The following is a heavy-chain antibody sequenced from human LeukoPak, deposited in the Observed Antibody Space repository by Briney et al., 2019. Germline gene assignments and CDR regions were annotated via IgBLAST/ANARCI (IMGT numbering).Heavy chain of an antibody. CDR2: IYTSGST. CDR3: ARRPYYYGSGSYYYYYMDV. CDR1: GGSISSGSYY. J-gene: IGHJ6*03. D-gene: IGHD3-10*01. Sequence: SQTLSLTCTVSGGSISSGSYYWSWIRQPAGKGLEWIGRIYTSGSTNYNPSLKSRVTISVDTSKNQFSLKLSSVTAADTAVYYCARRPYYYGSGSYYYYYMDVWGKGTPVTVSS. V-gene: IGHV4-61*02.